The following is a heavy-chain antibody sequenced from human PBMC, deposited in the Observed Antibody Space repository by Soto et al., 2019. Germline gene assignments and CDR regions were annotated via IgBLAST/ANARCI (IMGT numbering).Heavy chain of an antibody. CDR2: ISARSDNT. Sequence: EVQLLASGGGLVQPGGSLRLSCAASGFTFYSYAMDWVRQAPGKGLEWVSSISARSDNTYYADSVKGRFTISRDHSKSTLYLQVNSLRAEDTVIYYCAKRGDSYYYGMNVWGQGTTVTVSS. J-gene: IGHJ6*02. V-gene: IGHV3-23*01. D-gene: IGHD3-16*01. CDR1: GFTFYSYA. CDR3: AKRGDSYYYGMNV.